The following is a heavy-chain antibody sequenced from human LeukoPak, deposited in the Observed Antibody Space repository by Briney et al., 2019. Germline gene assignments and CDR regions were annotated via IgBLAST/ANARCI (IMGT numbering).Heavy chain of an antibody. Sequence: PGGSLRLPCAASGFSFSSSWMHWVRQVPGKGLEWVSRINDDETSTTYAESVKGRFTISRDNAKNTLFLQMNSLRADDTAVYYCARCVETAMTGCAFDIWGQGTMVTVSS. CDR3: ARCVETAMTGCAFDI. D-gene: IGHD5-18*01. CDR2: INDDETST. V-gene: IGHV3-74*01. J-gene: IGHJ3*02. CDR1: GFSFSSSW.